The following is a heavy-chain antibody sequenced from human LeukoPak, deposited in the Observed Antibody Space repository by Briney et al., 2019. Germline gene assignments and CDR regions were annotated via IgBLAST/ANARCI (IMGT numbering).Heavy chain of an antibody. CDR3: ARDPAYGGNPGFDY. Sequence: SETLSLTCTVPGGSISSGDYYWSWIRQPPGKGLEWIGYIYYSGSTYYNPSLKSRVTISVDTSKNQFSLKLSSVTAADTAVYYCARDPAYGGNPGFDYWDQGTLVTVSS. J-gene: IGHJ4*02. CDR1: GGSISSGDYY. D-gene: IGHD4-23*01. CDR2: IYYSGST. V-gene: IGHV4-30-4*08.